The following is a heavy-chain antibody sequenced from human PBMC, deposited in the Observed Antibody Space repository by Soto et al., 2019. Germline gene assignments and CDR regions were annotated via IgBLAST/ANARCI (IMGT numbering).Heavy chain of an antibody. D-gene: IGHD6-13*01. CDR2: INHSGST. CDR1: GGSFSGYY. V-gene: IGHV4-34*01. J-gene: IGHJ5*02. CDR3: ARGLLSSWYQGNWFDP. Sequence: SETLSLICAVYGGSFSGYYWSWIRQPPGKGLEWIGEINHSGSTNYNPSLKSRVTISVDTSKNQFSLKLSSVTAADTAVYYCARGLLSSWYQGNWFDPWGQGTLVTVSS.